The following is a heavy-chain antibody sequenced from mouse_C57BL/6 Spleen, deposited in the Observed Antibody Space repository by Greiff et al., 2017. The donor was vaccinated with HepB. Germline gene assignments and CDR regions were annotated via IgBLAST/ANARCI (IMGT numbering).Heavy chain of an antibody. Sequence: VQLQQSGPELVKPGASVKISCKASGYTFTDYYMNWVKQSHGKSLEWIGDINPNNGGTSYNQKFKGKATLTVDKSSSTAYMELRSLTSEDSAVYYCARAILDGYYGYFDVWGTGTTVTVSS. J-gene: IGHJ1*03. D-gene: IGHD2-3*01. CDR3: ARAILDGYYGYFDV. V-gene: IGHV1-26*01. CDR1: GYTFTDYY. CDR2: INPNNGGT.